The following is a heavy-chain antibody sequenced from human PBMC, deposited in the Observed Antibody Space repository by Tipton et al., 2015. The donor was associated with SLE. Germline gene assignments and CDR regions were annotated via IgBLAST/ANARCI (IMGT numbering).Heavy chain of an antibody. V-gene: IGHV4-4*07. CDR1: GGSISSYY. J-gene: IGHJ5*02. Sequence: TLSLTCTVSGGSISSYYWSWIRQPAGKGLEWIGRIYTSGSTNYNPSLKSRVTISVDTSKNQFSLKLSSVTAADTAVYYCAGEDFWSGREWFDPWGQGTLVTVSS. CDR2: IYTSGST. CDR3: AGEDFWSGREWFDP. D-gene: IGHD3-3*01.